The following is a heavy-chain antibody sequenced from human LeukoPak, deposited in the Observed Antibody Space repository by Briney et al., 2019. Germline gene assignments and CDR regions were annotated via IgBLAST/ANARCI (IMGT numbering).Heavy chain of an antibody. CDR3: ARAFGYRTPNRGFNY. CDR1: GGSFSGYY. Sequence: SETLSLTCAVYGGSFSGYYWSWIRQPPGKGLEWIGEINHSGSTNYNPSLKSRVTISVDTSKNQFSLKLSSVTAADTAVYYCARAFGYRTPNRGFNYWGQGTLVTVSS. J-gene: IGHJ4*02. V-gene: IGHV4-34*01. D-gene: IGHD5-12*01. CDR2: INHSGST.